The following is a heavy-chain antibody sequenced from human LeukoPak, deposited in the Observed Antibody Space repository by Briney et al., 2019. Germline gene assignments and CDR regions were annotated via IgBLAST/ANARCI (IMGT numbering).Heavy chain of an antibody. CDR1: GFTFSSYS. D-gene: IGHD3-22*01. J-gene: IGHJ4*02. Sequence: GGSLRLSCAASGFTFSSYSMNWVRQAPGKGLEWVSSISSSSSYIYYADSVKGRSTISRDNAKNSLYLQMNSLRAEDTAVYYCARGPLYYYDSGDPDYWGQGTLVTVSS. CDR2: ISSSSSYI. V-gene: IGHV3-21*01. CDR3: ARGPLYYYDSGDPDY.